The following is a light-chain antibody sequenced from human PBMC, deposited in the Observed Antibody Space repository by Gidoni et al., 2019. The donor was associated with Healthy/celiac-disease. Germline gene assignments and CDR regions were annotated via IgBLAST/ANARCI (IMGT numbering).Light chain of an antibody. CDR2: AAP. V-gene: IGKV1-8*01. CDR3: QQYYSYPLT. Sequence: AIRITQSPSSLSASTGDRVTITCRASQGISSYLAWYQQKPGKAPKLLIYAAPTLQRGVPSRFSGSGSGTDFTLTISCLQSEDFATYYCQQYYSYPLTFGGXTKVEIK. CDR1: QGISSY. J-gene: IGKJ4*01.